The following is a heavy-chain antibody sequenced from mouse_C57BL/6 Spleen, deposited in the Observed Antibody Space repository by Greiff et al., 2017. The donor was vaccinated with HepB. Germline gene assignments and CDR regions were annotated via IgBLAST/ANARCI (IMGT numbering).Heavy chain of an antibody. CDR3: ARFDGYYEAWFAY. D-gene: IGHD2-3*01. J-gene: IGHJ3*01. CDR1: GYTFTSYT. V-gene: IGHV1-4*01. Sequence: VQLQQSGAELARPGASVKMSCKASGYTFTSYTMHWVKQRPGQGLEWIGYINPSSGYTKYNQKFKDKATLTADKSSSTAYMQLSSLTSEDSAVYYCARFDGYYEAWFAYWGQGTLVTVSA. CDR2: INPSSGYT.